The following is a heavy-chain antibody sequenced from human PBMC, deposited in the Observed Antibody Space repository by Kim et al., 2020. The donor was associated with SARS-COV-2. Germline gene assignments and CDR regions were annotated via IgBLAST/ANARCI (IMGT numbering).Heavy chain of an antibody. CDR1: GFTFSSYA. CDR2: ISYDGSNK. V-gene: IGHV3-30*04. J-gene: IGHJ3*02. D-gene: IGHD1-26*01. CDR3: ASLIVGATLDAFDI. Sequence: GGSLRLSCAASGFTFSSYAMHWVRQAPGKGLEWVAVISYDGSNKYYADSVKGRFTISRDNSKNTLYLQMNSLRAEDTAVYYCASLIVGATLDAFDIWGQG.